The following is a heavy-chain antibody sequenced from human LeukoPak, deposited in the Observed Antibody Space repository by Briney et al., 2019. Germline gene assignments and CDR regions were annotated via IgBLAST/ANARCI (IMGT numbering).Heavy chain of an antibody. J-gene: IGHJ4*02. CDR3: ARAEWLVPFDY. D-gene: IGHD6-19*01. Sequence: ASVKVSCKASGYTFTSYDINWVRQAPGQGLEWMGWINPNSGGTNYAQKFQGRVTMTRDTSISTVYMELSRLKSDDTAVYYCARAEWLVPFDYWGQGTLVTVSS. CDR1: GYTFTSYD. CDR2: INPNSGGT. V-gene: IGHV1-2*02.